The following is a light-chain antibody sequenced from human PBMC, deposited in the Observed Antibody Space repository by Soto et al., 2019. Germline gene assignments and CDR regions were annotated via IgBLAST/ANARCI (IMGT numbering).Light chain of an antibody. CDR1: SSNIGSNY. J-gene: IGLJ1*01. CDR3: QSYDSSLSGYV. V-gene: IGLV1-40*01. Sequence: QSVLTQPPSASGTPGQRVTISCSGSSSNIGSNYVYWYQQLPGTAPKLLIYNNINRPSGVPGRFSGSKSATSVSLAITGLQAEHEADYYCQSYDSSLSGYVFGTGTKVTVL. CDR2: NNI.